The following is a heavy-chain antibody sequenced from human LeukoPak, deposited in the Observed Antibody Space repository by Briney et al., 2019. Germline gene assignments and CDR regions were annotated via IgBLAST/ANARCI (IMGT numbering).Heavy chain of an antibody. D-gene: IGHD1-1*01. J-gene: IGHJ4*02. CDR3: ARQVRWTFDY. Sequence: PSETLSLTCTVSSGSINSNGYYWGWIRQPPGKGLEWIGSISYSGSTYYNPSLKSRVTISVDTSNNQFSLKMSSVTAADTAVYYCARQVRWTFDYWGQGTLVTVSS. CDR2: ISYSGST. CDR1: SGSINSNGYY. V-gene: IGHV4-39*01.